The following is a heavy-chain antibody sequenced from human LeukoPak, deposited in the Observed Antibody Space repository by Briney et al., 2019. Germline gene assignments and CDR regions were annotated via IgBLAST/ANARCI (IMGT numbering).Heavy chain of an antibody. CDR3: ARAAGKNSRYFDY. CDR2: ISSSSSYI. D-gene: IGHD6-13*01. Sequence: GGSLRLSCAASGFTFSSYSMNWVRQAPGKGLEWVSSISSSSSYIYYADSVKGRFTISRDNAKNSLYLQMNSLRAEVTAVYYCARAAGKNSRYFDYWGQGTLVTVSS. V-gene: IGHV3-21*01. J-gene: IGHJ4*02. CDR1: GFTFSSYS.